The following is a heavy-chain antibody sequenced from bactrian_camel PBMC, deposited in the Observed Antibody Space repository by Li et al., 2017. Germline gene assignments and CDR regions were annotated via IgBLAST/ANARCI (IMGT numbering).Heavy chain of an antibody. V-gene: IGHV3S31*01. CDR3: AVGDSPLIGSDYLLSHPLMAEG. CDR1: GYTHDTFC. Sequence: VQLVESGGGSVEAGGSLRLACAVSGYTHDTFCMGWFRRGPGRSREGVAGIDSDGRTTYSPSVNGRFTITRDSHKNILYLQMDSLKPEDTGMYYCAVGDSPLIGSDYLLSHPLMAEGWGQGTQVTVS. D-gene: IGHD4*01. CDR2: IDSDGRTT. J-gene: IGHJ4*01.